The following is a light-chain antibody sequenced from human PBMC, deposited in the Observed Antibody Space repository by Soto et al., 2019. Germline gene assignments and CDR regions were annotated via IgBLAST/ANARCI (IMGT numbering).Light chain of an antibody. CDR1: QSVSNN. J-gene: IGKJ1*01. Sequence: ILMTQSPATLSVSPGERATLSCRASQSVSNNLAWYQQKPGQAPRLLIYDAYTKATGNPARFSGSGSGTEFTLPISGLQSEDFAVYYCLQYNNWPPWTFGQGTKVEIK. CDR3: LQYNNWPPWT. V-gene: IGKV3-15*01. CDR2: DAY.